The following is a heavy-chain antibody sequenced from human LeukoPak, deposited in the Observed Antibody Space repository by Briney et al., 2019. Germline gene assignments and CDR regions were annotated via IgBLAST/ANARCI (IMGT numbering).Heavy chain of an antibody. D-gene: IGHD3-9*01. CDR1: GGSISSSIYY. V-gene: IGHV4-39*07. Sequence: PSETLSLTCTVSGGSISSSIYYWGWIRQPPGKGLEWIGSIYYSGSTYYNPSLKSRVTISVDTSKNQFSLKLSSVTAADTAVYYCARGLRYFDWLLFFGMDVWGQGTTVTVSS. CDR3: ARGLRYFDWLLFFGMDV. CDR2: IYYSGST. J-gene: IGHJ6*02.